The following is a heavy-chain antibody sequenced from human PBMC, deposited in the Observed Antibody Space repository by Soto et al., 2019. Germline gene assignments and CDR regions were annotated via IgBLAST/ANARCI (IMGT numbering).Heavy chain of an antibody. CDR3: ARDTSSGWPDY. CDR2: IYYSGST. CDR1: GCSISSYY. D-gene: IGHD6-19*01. V-gene: IGHV4-59*01. Sequence: SETLSLTCTFSGCSISSYYWSWIRQPPGKGLEWIGYIYYSGSTNYNPSLKSRVTISVDTSKNQFSLKLSSVTAADTAVYYCARDTSSGWPDYWGQGTLVTVSS. J-gene: IGHJ4*02.